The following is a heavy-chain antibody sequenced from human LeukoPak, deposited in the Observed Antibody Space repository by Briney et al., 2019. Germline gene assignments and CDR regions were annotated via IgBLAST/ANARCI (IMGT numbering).Heavy chain of an antibody. J-gene: IGHJ4*02. D-gene: IGHD5-24*01. CDR2: MNPNSGNT. CDR3: ARATPGGLHGYSFDY. V-gene: IGHV1-8*02. Sequence: ASVKVSCKASGYTFNNYDINWVRQAPGQGLEWMGWMNPNSGNTVFAQKLQDRVSMTRDTSINTAYMELTSLRSGDTAVYYCARATPGGLHGYSFDYWGQGTVVTVYS. CDR1: GYTFNNYD.